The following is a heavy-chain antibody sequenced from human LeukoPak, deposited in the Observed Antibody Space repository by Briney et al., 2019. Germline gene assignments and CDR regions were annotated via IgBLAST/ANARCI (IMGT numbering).Heavy chain of an antibody. J-gene: IGHJ5*02. V-gene: IGHV1-69*04. CDR2: IIPILGIA. Sequence: GSSVKVSCKASGGTFSSYAISWVRQAPGQGLEWMGRIIPILGIANYAQKFQGRVTITADKSTSTAYMELSSLRSEDTAVYYCARDAVYNWNDQSPGNWFDPWGQGTLVTVSS. CDR1: GGTFSSYA. D-gene: IGHD1-20*01. CDR3: ARDAVYNWNDQSPGNWFDP.